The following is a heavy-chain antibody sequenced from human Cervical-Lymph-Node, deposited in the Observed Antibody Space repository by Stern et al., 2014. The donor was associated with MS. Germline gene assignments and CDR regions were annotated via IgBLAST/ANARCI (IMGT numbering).Heavy chain of an antibody. D-gene: IGHD5-18*01. J-gene: IGHJ4*02. CDR1: GYTFTSYD. Sequence: VQLEESGAEAKKPGASVKVSCKASGYTFTSYDINWVRQAPGQGLEWMGWMNPNSGNTGYAQKFQGRVTMTRNTSISTAYMELSSLRSEDTAVYYCAREAVDTAMADSKDDYWGQGTLVTVSS. CDR3: AREAVDTAMADSKDDY. V-gene: IGHV1-8*01. CDR2: MNPNSGNT.